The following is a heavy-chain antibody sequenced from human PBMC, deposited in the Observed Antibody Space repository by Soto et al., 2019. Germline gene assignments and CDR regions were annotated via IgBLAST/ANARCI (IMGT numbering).Heavy chain of an antibody. Sequence: QVQLVDSGGGLVKPGGSLRLSCAASGFTFSDYYISWIRQAPGKGLEWVSYISSSGTIIYHADSVKGRFTISRDNAKNSRFLQMNSLRAEDTAVYYCARGKSIFYGMDVWGQGTTVTVSS. CDR2: ISSSGTII. CDR3: ARGKSIFYGMDV. J-gene: IGHJ6*02. V-gene: IGHV3-11*01. D-gene: IGHD2-15*01. CDR1: GFTFSDYY.